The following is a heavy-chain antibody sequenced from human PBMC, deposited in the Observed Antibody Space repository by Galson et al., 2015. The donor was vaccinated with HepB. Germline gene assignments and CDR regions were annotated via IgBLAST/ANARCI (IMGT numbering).Heavy chain of an antibody. J-gene: IGHJ6*02. CDR1: GASISSRTYY. CDR2: VHSSGVT. CDR3: VRALGGSYFYGMDV. Sequence: SETLSLTCSVSGASISSRTYYWVWIRQPPGKGLEWIGNVHSSGVTYYNPSLKSRVTMSGDTAKNQFSLRVSSVTAADTAVYYCVRALGGSYFYGMDVWGQGTIVTVSS. V-gene: IGHV4-39*01. D-gene: IGHD3-16*02.